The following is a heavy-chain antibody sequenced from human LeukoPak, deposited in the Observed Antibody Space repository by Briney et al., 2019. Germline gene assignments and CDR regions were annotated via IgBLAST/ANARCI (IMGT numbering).Heavy chain of an antibody. J-gene: IGHJ3*02. CDR3: ARDGRRRAFDI. D-gene: IGHD3/OR15-3a*01. V-gene: IGHV3-13*01. CDR2: IGTAGDT. Sequence: GGSLRLSCAASGFTFSNYDMHWVRHATGKGLEWVSGIGTAGDTYYLDSVKGRFTISRENAKNTFYLQMNSLRAGDTAVYYCARDGRRRAFDIWGQGTMVTVSS. CDR1: GFTFSNYD.